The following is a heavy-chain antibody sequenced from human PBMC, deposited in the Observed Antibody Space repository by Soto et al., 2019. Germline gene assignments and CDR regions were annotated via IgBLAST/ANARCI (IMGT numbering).Heavy chain of an antibody. J-gene: IGHJ6*02. D-gene: IGHD4-17*01. CDR3: AREGLGAARLPGYGDYRGEYYGMDV. CDR2: IIPIFGTA. V-gene: IGHV1-69*13. CDR1: GGTFSSYA. Sequence: SVKVSCKASGGTFSSYAISWVRQAPGQGLEWMGGIIPIFGTANYAQKFQGRVTTTADESTSTAYMELSSLRSEDTAVYYCAREGLGAARLPGYGDYRGEYYGMDVWGQGTTVTVSS.